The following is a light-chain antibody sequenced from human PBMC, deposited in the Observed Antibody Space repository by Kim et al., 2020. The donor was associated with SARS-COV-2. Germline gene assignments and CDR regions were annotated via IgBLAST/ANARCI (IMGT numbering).Light chain of an antibody. CDR3: AAWDDSLSGPWV. CDR1: SSNIGSNY. CDR2: ANY. Sequence: ELTQPPSASGTPGQRITISCSGSSSNIGSNYVYWYQHLPGAAPKLLIYANYERPSGVPDRFSGSKSGTSASLAISGLRSEDEGDYYCAAWDDSLSGPWVFGGGTKVTVL. J-gene: IGLJ3*02. V-gene: IGLV1-47*01.